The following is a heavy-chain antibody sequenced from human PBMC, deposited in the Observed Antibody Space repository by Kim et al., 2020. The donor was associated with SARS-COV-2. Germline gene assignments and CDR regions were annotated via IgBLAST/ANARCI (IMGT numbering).Heavy chain of an antibody. CDR1: GFTFSSYA. J-gene: IGHJ6*02. V-gene: IGHV3-30*04. CDR2: ISYYGSNK. Sequence: GGSLRLSCAASGFTFSSYAMHWVRQAPGKGLELVAVISYYGSNKYYANSVKGRFTISRDNSKNTLYLQMNSLRAEDTAVYYCARVESSSWYPLIDYYYGMDVWGQGTTVTVSS. CDR3: ARVESSSWYPLIDYYYGMDV. D-gene: IGHD6-13*01.